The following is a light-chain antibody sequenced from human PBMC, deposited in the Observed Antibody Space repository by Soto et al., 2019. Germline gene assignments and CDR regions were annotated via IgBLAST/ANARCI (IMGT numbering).Light chain of an antibody. V-gene: IGKV2-28*01. CDR3: MQALQTRTCT. J-gene: IGKJ1*01. Sequence: DVVMTQSPLSLPVTPGEPASISCRSSQSLLHSNGYNYLDWYLQKPGQSPQLLIYLGSTRASGVPDRFSGSGSGTDFTLTISRVEAEDVGVYYCMQALQTRTCTFGHGTKVDI. CDR1: QSLLHSNGYNY. CDR2: LGS.